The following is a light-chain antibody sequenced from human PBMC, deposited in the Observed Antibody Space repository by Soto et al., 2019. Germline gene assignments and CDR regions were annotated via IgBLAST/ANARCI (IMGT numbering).Light chain of an antibody. J-gene: IGLJ1*01. CDR2: EVV. V-gene: IGLV2-8*01. CDR3: KSYAGSNTYV. Sequence: QSVLTQPPSASGSPGQSVTISCTGTKNDIGLYDFVSWYQHHPGKAPRLIIYEVVQRPSGVPDRFSGSKSGNTASLTVSGLQAADEADYFCKSYAGSNTYVFGSGTKATV. CDR1: KNDIGLYDF.